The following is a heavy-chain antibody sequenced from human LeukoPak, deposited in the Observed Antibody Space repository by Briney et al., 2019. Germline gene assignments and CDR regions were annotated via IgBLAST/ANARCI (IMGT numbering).Heavy chain of an antibody. V-gene: IGHV3-21*01. Sequence: GGSLRLSCAASGFTFSRYSMNWVRQAPGKGLEWVSSMSSSSGLIYYGDSVKGRFTVSRDNAKRSLYLQMNSLRAEDTAVYYCARDEVYCSSTSCSSYWGQGTLVTVSS. J-gene: IGHJ4*02. CDR1: GFTFSRYS. D-gene: IGHD2-2*01. CDR3: ARDEVYCSSTSCSSY. CDR2: MSSSSGLI.